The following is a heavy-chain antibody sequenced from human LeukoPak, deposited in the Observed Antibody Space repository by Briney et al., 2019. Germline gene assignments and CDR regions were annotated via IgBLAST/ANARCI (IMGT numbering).Heavy chain of an antibody. D-gene: IGHD1-26*01. CDR3: ARDASLSGSYLFDY. V-gene: IGHV3-9*01. Sequence: PGRSLRLSCAASGFTFDDYAMHWVRQAPGKGLEWVSGISWNSGTIDYADSVKGRFIISRDNAENSLYLQINSLRAEDTALYYCARDASLSGSYLFDYWGQGTLVTVSS. CDR1: GFTFDDYA. CDR2: ISWNSGTI. J-gene: IGHJ4*02.